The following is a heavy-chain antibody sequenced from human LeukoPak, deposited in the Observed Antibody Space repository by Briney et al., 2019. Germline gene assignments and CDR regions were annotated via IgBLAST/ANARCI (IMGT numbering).Heavy chain of an antibody. V-gene: IGHV3-7*01. J-gene: IGHJ3*02. CDR2: IKQDGSEK. CDR1: GFTFSSYA. D-gene: IGHD1-26*01. CDR3: ARINSGRHLGDAFDI. Sequence: GGSLRLSCAASGFTFSSYAMTWVRQAPGKGLEWVANIKQDGSEKYYVDSVKGRFTISRDNAKNSLFLQMNSLRAEDTAVYYCARINSGRHLGDAFDIWGQGTTVTVSS.